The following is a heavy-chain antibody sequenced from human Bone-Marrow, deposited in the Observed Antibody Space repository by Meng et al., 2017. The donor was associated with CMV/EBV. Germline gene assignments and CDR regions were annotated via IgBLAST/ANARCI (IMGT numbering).Heavy chain of an antibody. V-gene: IGHV4-39*01. CDR3: ARHWGAVVNWFDP. D-gene: IGHD6-19*01. CDR1: GGSISSSSYY. CDR2: IYYSGST. J-gene: IGHJ5*02. Sequence: SGGSISSSSYYWGWIRQPPGKGLEWIGSIYYSGSTYYNPSLKSRVTISVDTSKNQFSLKLSSVTAADTAVYYCARHWGAVVNWFDPWGQGTLVTVSS.